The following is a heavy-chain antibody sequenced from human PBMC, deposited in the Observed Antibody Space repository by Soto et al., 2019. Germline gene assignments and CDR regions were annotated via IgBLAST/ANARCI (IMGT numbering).Heavy chain of an antibody. V-gene: IGHV3-23*01. CDR1: GFTFSSYA. Sequence: GGSLRLSCAASGFTFSSYAMSWVRQAPGKGLEWVSAISGSGGSTYYADSVKGRFTISRDNSKNTLYLQMNSLRAEDTAVYYCAKDPGAAGTGYSGDYWGQGTLVTVSS. CDR3: AKDPGAAGTGYSGDY. D-gene: IGHD6-13*01. J-gene: IGHJ4*02. CDR2: ISGSGGST.